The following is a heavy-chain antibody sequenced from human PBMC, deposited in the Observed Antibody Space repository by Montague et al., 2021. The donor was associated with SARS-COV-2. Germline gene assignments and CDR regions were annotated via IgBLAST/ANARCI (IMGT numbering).Heavy chain of an antibody. CDR2: ISYDGSNK. V-gene: IGHV3-30*04. CDR3: ARGPFSYSSGWTYYYGMDV. D-gene: IGHD6-19*01. J-gene: IGHJ6*02. Sequence: SRSLSCAASGFTFSSYAMHWVRQAPGKGLEWVAVISYDGSNKYYVDSVKGRFTISRDNSKNTLYLQMNSLRAEDTAVYYCARGPFSYSSGWTYYYGMDVWGQGTTVTVSS. CDR1: GFTFSSYA.